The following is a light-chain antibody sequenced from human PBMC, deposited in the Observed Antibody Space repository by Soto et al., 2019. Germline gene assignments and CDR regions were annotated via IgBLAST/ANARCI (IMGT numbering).Light chain of an antibody. Sequence: EIVLTQSPGTLSLSPGERATLSCRASQSVNSDYLAWYQRKPGQAPRLLIYGSSSRATGIPDRFTGSGSGTDFTLTISRLEPEDFAVYYCQQYDSSPLTFGQGTKVEIK. CDR3: QQYDSSPLT. CDR2: GSS. V-gene: IGKV3-20*01. CDR1: QSVNSDY. J-gene: IGKJ1*01.